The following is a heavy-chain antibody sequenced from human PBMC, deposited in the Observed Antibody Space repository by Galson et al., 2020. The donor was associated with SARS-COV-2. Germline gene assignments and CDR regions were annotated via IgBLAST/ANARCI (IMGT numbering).Heavy chain of an antibody. CDR1: GASISSSSYY. CDR3: ARQLAGYCSGGSGYSGLPFDY. D-gene: IGHD2-15*01. CDR2: TYYRGST. Sequence: ETSETLSLTCPVFGASISSSSYYWGWTRQTPGKGLEWIGSTYYRGSTYYNPSLKSRVTISVDTSKNQFSLKLSSVTAADTAGYYCARQLAGYCSGGSGYSGLPFDYWGQGTLVTVSS. V-gene: IGHV4-39*01. J-gene: IGHJ4*02.